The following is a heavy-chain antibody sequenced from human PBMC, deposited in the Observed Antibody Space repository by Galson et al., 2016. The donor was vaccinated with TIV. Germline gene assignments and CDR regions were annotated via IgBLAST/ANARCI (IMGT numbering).Heavy chain of an antibody. Sequence: SVKVSCKASGGTFSSYAISWVRQAPGQGLEWMGGIIPIFGMTNYAQKSQGRVTITADESTSTIYMELSNLRSADTADYFCARALDTSTNTAYFYYYGLDVWGQGTTVTVSS. J-gene: IGHJ6*02. CDR1: GGTFSSYA. CDR2: IIPIFGMT. D-gene: IGHD5-18*01. V-gene: IGHV1-69*13. CDR3: ARALDTSTNTAYFYYYGLDV.